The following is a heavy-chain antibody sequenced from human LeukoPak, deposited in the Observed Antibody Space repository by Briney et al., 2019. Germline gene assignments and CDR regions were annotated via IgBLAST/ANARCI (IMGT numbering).Heavy chain of an antibody. J-gene: IGHJ2*01. V-gene: IGHV4-39*07. D-gene: IGHD1-14*01. Sequence: SETLSLTCTVSGGSISSSSYYWGWIRQPPGKGLEWIGIIFYSGSTYYNPSLKSRVTISEDTSKHQFSLKLSSVTAADTAVYFCARTGRRGYFDFWGRGTPVTVSS. CDR3: ARTGRRGYFDF. CDR2: IFYSGST. CDR1: GGSISSSSYY.